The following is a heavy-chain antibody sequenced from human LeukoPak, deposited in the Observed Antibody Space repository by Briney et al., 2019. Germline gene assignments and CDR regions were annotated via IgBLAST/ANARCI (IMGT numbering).Heavy chain of an antibody. Sequence: GGSLRLSCAASGFTFSSYSMNWVRQAPGKGLEWVSYISSSSSTIYYADSVKGRFTISRDNAKNSLYLQMNSLRVEDTAVYYCARSKYSSSSWTDYWGQGTLVTVSS. CDR3: ARSKYSSSSWTDY. J-gene: IGHJ4*02. CDR2: ISSSSSTI. D-gene: IGHD6-6*01. V-gene: IGHV3-48*01. CDR1: GFTFSSYS.